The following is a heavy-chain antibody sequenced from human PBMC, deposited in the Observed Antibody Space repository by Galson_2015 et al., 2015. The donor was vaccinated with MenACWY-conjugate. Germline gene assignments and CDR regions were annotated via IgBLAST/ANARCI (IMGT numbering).Heavy chain of an antibody. D-gene: IGHD1-26*01. CDR1: GFTFSSSW. CDR3: AKSRGASFYFDS. V-gene: IGHV3-7*03. Sequence: SLRLSCATSGFTFSSSWMSWVRQAPGKGLEWVANINQDGNEKNHVDSVKGRFTISRDNAKNSLYLQMNSLRAEDTAVYYCAKSRGASFYFDSWGQGTLVTVSS. J-gene: IGHJ4*02. CDR2: INQDGNEK.